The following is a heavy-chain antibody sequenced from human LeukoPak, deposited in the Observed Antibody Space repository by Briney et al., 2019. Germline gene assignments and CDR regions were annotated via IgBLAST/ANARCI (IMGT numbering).Heavy chain of an antibody. CDR2: IYHSGST. CDR3: ACEQYSSGWYLFDY. CDR1: VYSISSVYS. Sequence: KPSETLSLTCIVSVYSISSVYSWGWIRQPPGKGLEWTGTIYHSGSTYYNPSLKSRVTISVDTSKNQFSLKLSSVTAADTAVYYCACEQYSSGWYLFDYWGQGTLVTVSS. D-gene: IGHD6-19*01. J-gene: IGHJ4*02. V-gene: IGHV4-38-2*02.